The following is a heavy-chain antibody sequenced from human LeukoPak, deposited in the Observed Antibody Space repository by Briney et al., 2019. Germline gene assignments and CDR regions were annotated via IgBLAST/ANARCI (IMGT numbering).Heavy chain of an antibody. Sequence: GSLRLSCAASGFTFSSYWMNWVRQAPGKGLEWIGEINHSGSTNYNPSLKSRVTISVDTSKNQFSLKLSSVTAADTAVYYCAMKSRVQGYWGQGTLVTVSS. CDR2: INHSGST. CDR3: AMKSRVQGY. CDR1: GFTFSSYW. D-gene: IGHD1-1*01. V-gene: IGHV4-34*08. J-gene: IGHJ4*02.